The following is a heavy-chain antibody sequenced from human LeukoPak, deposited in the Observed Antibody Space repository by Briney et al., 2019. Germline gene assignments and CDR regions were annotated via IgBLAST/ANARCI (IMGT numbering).Heavy chain of an antibody. Sequence: GGSLRLSCAASGFTFSSYAMSWVRQAPGKGLEWVSAISGSGGSTYYADSVKGRFTISRDNSKNTLYLQMNSLRAEDTAVCYCAKDRAYSSGSYGFDYWGQGTLVTVSS. D-gene: IGHD1-26*01. CDR1: GFTFSSYA. J-gene: IGHJ4*02. CDR2: ISGSGGST. V-gene: IGHV3-23*01. CDR3: AKDRAYSSGSYGFDY.